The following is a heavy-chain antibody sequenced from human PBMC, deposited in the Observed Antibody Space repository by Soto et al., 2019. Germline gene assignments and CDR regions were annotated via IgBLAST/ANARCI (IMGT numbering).Heavy chain of an antibody. CDR1: GFIFGSYA. CDR2: ISASGEFT. CDR3: AKEDGYCSSSSCPFGLDV. D-gene: IGHD2-2*03. V-gene: IGHV3-23*01. J-gene: IGHJ6*02. Sequence: EVQLLESGGGLLQPGGSLRLSCAASGFIFGSYAMGWVRQAPGKGLEWVSDISASGEFTFYADSVKGRFTIYRDNSKNTLYLQMNSLRADDTAVYFCAKEDGYCSSSSCPFGLDVWGQGTTVTVSS.